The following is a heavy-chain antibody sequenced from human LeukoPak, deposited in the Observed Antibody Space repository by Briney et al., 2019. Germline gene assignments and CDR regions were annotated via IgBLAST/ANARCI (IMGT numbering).Heavy chain of an antibody. V-gene: IGHV3-13*01. D-gene: IGHD3-22*01. J-gene: IGHJ4*02. Sequence: PGGSLRLSCAASGFTCSSYDMHWVRQATGKGLEWVSAIGTAGDTYYPGSVKGRFTISRENAKNSLYLQMNSLRAEDTAVYYCARGVGSGYYYGWGQGTLVTVSS. CDR1: GFTCSSYD. CDR3: ARGVGSGYYYG. CDR2: IGTAGDT.